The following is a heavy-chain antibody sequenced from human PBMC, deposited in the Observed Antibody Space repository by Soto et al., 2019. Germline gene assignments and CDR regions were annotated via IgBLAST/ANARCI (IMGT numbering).Heavy chain of an antibody. CDR2: VYHTART. D-gene: IGHD3-3*01. CDR3: ARDFAYFDS. J-gene: IGHJ4*02. CDR1: GGSFKSGSYS. V-gene: IGHV4-61*01. Sequence: QVQLQESGPGLVKPSETLSLTCTASGGSFKSGSYSWSWIRQPPGKGLEWIGYVYHTARTSYNPSLMTRVSISMDTSKNQFSLNLDSVTAADSAVYFCARDFAYFDSWGQGTLVTVSS.